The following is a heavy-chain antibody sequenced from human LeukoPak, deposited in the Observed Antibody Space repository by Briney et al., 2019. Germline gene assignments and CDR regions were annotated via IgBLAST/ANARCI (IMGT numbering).Heavy chain of an antibody. J-gene: IGHJ4*02. D-gene: IGHD3-9*01. CDR3: ARMGFVLRYFDWPSGP. CDR1: GGSFSGYY. Sequence: PSETLSLTCAVYGGSFSGYYWSWIRQPPGKGLEWIGEINHSGSTNYNPSLKSRVTISVDTSKNQFSLKLSSVTTADTAVYYCARMGFVLRYFDWPSGPWGQGTLVTVSS. CDR2: INHSGST. V-gene: IGHV4-34*01.